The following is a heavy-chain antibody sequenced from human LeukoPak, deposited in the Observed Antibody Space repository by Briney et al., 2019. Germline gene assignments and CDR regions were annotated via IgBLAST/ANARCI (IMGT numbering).Heavy chain of an antibody. Sequence: PSQTLSLTCTVSGGSISSGGYYWSWIRQHPGKGLEWIGYIYYSGSTYYNPSLKSRVTTPVDTSKKQFSLKLTSLTAADTAVYYCAREDSSGYLGYWGQGTLVTVSS. J-gene: IGHJ4*02. CDR1: GGSISSGGYY. V-gene: IGHV4-31*03. D-gene: IGHD3-22*01. CDR2: IYYSGST. CDR3: AREDSSGYLGY.